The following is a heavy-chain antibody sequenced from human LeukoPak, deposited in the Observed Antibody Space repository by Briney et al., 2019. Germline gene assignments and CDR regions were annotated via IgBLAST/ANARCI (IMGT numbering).Heavy chain of an antibody. V-gene: IGHV3-66*01. CDR3: AREDIVVVPARHYYYYYGMDV. Sequence: GGSLRLSCAASGFTVSSNYMSWVRQAPGKGLEWVSVIYSGGRTYYADYVKGRFTISRDNSKNTLYLQMNSLRAEDAAVYYCAREDIVVVPARHYYYYYGMDVWGQGTTVTVSS. J-gene: IGHJ6*02. CDR2: IYSGGRT. CDR1: GFTVSSNY. D-gene: IGHD2-2*01.